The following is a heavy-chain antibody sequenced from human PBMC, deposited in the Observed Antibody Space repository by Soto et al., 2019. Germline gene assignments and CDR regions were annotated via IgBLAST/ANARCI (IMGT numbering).Heavy chain of an antibody. CDR2: ISWSSGDI. D-gene: IGHD6-13*01. CDR1: GFIFEDYA. Sequence: EVQLVESGGGLVQPGRSLRRSCAGSGFIFEDYAMHWVRQGPGKGLEWVSGISWSSGDIGYADSVKGRFTISRDNAKNSLYLQMSSLRAEDTALYYCTRAGGSSSYYYYIDVWGKGTTVTVSS. CDR3: TRAGGSSSYYYYIDV. V-gene: IGHV3-9*01. J-gene: IGHJ6*03.